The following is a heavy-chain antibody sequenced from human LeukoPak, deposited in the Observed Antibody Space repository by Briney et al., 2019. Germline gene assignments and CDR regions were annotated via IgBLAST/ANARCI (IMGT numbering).Heavy chain of an antibody. CDR2: IYHSGST. J-gene: IGHJ4*02. CDR3: ARKHGERWLQPEGYYFDY. CDR1: GYSVSSGYY. D-gene: IGHD5-24*01. Sequence: PSGTLSLTCAVSGYSVSSGYYWGWIRQPPGKGLEWIGSIYHSGSTYYNPSLKSRVTISVDTSKNQFSLKLSSVTAADTAVYYCARKHGERWLQPEGYYFDYWGQGTLVTVSS. V-gene: IGHV4-38-2*01.